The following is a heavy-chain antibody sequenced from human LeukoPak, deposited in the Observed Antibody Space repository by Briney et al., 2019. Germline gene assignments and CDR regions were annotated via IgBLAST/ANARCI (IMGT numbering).Heavy chain of an antibody. CDR2: INSDGSST. V-gene: IGHV3-74*01. Sequence: GGSLRLSCAASGFTYSSYAMNWVRQAPGKGLVWVSRINSDGSSTSYADSVRGRFSISRDNAKNTLYLQMNSLRAEDTAVYYCARGLSGYASSLGYWGQGTLVTVSA. CDR1: GFTYSSYA. D-gene: IGHD6-6*01. CDR3: ARGLSGYASSLGY. J-gene: IGHJ4*02.